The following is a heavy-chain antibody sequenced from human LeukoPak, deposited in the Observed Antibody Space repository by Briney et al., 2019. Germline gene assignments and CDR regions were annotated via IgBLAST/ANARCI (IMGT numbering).Heavy chain of an antibody. CDR2: INPNSGGT. D-gene: IGHD5-24*01. V-gene: IGHV1-2*02. Sequence: ASVKVSCTASGYTFTGYYMHWVRQAPGQGLEWMGCINPNSGGTNYAQKFQGRVTMTRDTSIITADMQLSRLRSAGTAVNYCASSPLIRMGGGGYSSFDYWGEGTLVTVSS. J-gene: IGHJ4*02. CDR3: ASSPLIRMGGGGYSSFDY. CDR1: GYTFTGYY.